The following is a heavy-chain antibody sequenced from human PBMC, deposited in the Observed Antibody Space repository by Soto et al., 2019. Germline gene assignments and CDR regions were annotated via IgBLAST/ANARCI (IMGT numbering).Heavy chain of an antibody. CDR1: GGSFSGYY. Sequence: QVQLQQWGAGLLKPSETLSLTCAVYGGSFSGYYWSWIRQPPGKGLEWIGEINHSGSTNYNPSLKSRVTISVDTSKNQFSLKLSSVTAAATAVYYCARNRPYYDFWSGYYTGYYFDYWGQGTLVTVSS. CDR2: INHSGST. V-gene: IGHV4-34*01. D-gene: IGHD3-3*01. J-gene: IGHJ4*02. CDR3: ARNRPYYDFWSGYYTGYYFDY.